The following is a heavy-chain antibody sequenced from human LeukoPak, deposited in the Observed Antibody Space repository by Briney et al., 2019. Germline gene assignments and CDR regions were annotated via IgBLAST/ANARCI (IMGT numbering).Heavy chain of an antibody. CDR2: IIPIFGTA. V-gene: IGHV1-69*13. J-gene: IGHJ5*02. CDR3: AREGTTVTTNWFDP. D-gene: IGHD4-17*01. CDR1: GGTFSSYA. Sequence: VASVKVSCKASGGTFSSYAISWVRQAPGQGLEWMGGIIPIFGTANYAQKFQGRVTITADESTSTAYMELSSLRSEDTAVYYCAREGTTVTTNWFDPWGQGTLVTVSS.